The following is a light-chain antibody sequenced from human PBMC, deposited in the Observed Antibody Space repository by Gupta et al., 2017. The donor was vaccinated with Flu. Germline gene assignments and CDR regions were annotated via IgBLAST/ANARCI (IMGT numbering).Light chain of an antibody. CDR2: EAT. J-gene: IGLJ3*02. CDR1: SSDIGNYNL. V-gene: IGLV2-23*01. Sequence: QSALTQPASVSGSPGQSITISCTATSSDIGNYNLVSWYQHHPGTAPKLMIYEATKRPSGVSNRFSGSKSGNTDSLTISGLQAEDEAGYYCCSYAGGRVFGGGTKLTVL. CDR3: CSYAGGRV.